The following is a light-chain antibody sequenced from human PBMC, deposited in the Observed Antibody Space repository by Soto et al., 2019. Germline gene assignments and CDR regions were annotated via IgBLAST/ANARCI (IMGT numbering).Light chain of an antibody. CDR3: QQLFMYPPT. Sequence: DIQVPQSPSNLSASTAEKFTITCWASQSISSWLAWYQQKPGKAPKLLIYKASTLKSGVPSRFGGSGSGTDFTLTISSLQPEDFATYYCQQLFMYPPTFGPGTKVDIK. V-gene: IGKV1-5*03. J-gene: IGKJ3*01. CDR1: QSISSW. CDR2: KAS.